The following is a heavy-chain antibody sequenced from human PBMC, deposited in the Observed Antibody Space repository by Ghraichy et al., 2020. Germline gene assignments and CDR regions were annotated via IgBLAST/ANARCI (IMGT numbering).Heavy chain of an antibody. Sequence: SETLSLTCTVSGGSISSYYWSWIRQPAGKGLEWIGRIYTRGSTNYNPSLKSRVTMSVDTSKNQFSLKLSSLTAADTAVYYCAREYGSGSYSRAPFADWGQGPLVTLSS. CDR3: AREYGSGSYSRAPFAD. V-gene: IGHV4-4*07. D-gene: IGHD3-10*01. J-gene: IGHJ4*02. CDR1: GGSISSYY. CDR2: IYTRGST.